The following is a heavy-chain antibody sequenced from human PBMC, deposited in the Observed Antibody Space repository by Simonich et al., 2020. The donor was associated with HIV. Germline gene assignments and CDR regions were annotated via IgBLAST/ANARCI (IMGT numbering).Heavy chain of an antibody. Sequence: QVQLQQWGAGLLKPSETLSLTCAVYGGSFSGYYWSWIRQTPGKGLEWIGEINHSVSTNYNPSLKSRVTISVDTSKNQFSLKLSSVTAADTAVYYCARGFYQRLYYFDYWGQGTLVTVSS. CDR3: ARGFYQRLYYFDY. J-gene: IGHJ4*02. D-gene: IGHD2-2*01. CDR2: INHSVST. CDR1: GGSFSGYY. V-gene: IGHV4-34*01.